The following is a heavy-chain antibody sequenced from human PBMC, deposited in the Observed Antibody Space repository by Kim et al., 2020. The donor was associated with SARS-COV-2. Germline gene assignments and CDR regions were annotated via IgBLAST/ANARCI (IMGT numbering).Heavy chain of an antibody. CDR2: INSDGSST. V-gene: IGHV3-74*01. J-gene: IGHJ4*02. D-gene: IGHD6-13*01. CDR1: GFTFSSYW. CDR3: ARIYSSSPYYFDY. Sequence: GGSLRLSCAASGFTFSSYWMHWVRQAPGKGLVWVSRINSDGSSTSYADSVKGRFTISRDNAKNTLYLQMNSLRAEDTAVYYCARIYSSSPYYFDYWGQGTLVTVSS.